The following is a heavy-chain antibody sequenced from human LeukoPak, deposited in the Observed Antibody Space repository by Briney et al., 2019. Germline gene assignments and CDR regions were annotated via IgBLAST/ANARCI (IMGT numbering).Heavy chain of an antibody. V-gene: IGHV4-34*01. Sequence: SSETLSLTCAVYGGSFSGYYRSWIRQPPGKGLEWIGEINHSGSTNYNPSLKSRVTISVDTSKNQFSLKLSSVTAADTAVYYCARGLRRYYDSSGYYFDYWGQGTLVTVSS. CDR3: ARGLRRYYDSSGYYFDY. J-gene: IGHJ4*02. CDR2: INHSGST. CDR1: GGSFSGYY. D-gene: IGHD3-22*01.